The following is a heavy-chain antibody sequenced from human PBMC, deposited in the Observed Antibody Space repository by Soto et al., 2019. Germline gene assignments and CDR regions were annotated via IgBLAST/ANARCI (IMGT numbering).Heavy chain of an antibody. V-gene: IGHV3-23*01. CDR3: AKLRYFDWSAYNWFEY. CDR1: GFTFSSYA. Sequence: GGSLRLSCAASGFTFSSYAMTWVRQAPGKGLEWVSGISGSGATTSYADSVKGRFTVSRDNSKNTLYLQMNSLRVEDTAVYHCAKLRYFDWSAYNWFEYWGQGTLVTVSS. CDR2: ISGSGATT. D-gene: IGHD3-9*01. J-gene: IGHJ5*01.